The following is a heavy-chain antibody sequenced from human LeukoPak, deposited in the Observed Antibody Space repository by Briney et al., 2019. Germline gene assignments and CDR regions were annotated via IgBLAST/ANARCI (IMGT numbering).Heavy chain of an antibody. CDR1: GGSISSYY. V-gene: IGHV4-59*06. Sequence: SETLSLTCTVSGGSISSYYWSWIRQPPGKGLEWIEYIYDSGSTYYNPSLKSRVTISVDTSKNQFSLKLSSVTAADTAVYYCARGRSSDYWGQGTLVTVSS. CDR2: IYDSGST. CDR3: ARGRSSDY. J-gene: IGHJ4*02. D-gene: IGHD6-6*01.